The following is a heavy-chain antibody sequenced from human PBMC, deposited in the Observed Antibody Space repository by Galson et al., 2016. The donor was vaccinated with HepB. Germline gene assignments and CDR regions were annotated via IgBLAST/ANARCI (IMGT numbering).Heavy chain of an antibody. Sequence: PALVKPTQTLTLTCTFSGFSLSSSGIRVNWIRQTPGKGLEWLARIDWGDDKFYSTSLKTRLTISKDTSKNQVVLTMTNMGPVDTATYYCAREDDYYASGSLDYWGQGTLVTVSS. CDR3: AREDDYYASGSLDY. V-gene: IGHV2-70*04. D-gene: IGHD3-10*01. J-gene: IGHJ4*02. CDR1: GFSLSSSGIR. CDR2: IDWGDDK.